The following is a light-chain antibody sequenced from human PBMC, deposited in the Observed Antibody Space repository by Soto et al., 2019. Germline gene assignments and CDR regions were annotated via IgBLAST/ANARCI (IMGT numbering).Light chain of an antibody. CDR2: EVS. V-gene: IGLV2-8*01. J-gene: IGLJ1*01. CDR3: SSFAGSNSRV. Sequence: QSVLTQPPSVSGSPGQSVTISCTGTSSDLGAYNYVSWYQQHPGKAPKLMIYEVSKRPSGVPDRFSGSKSGTTASLTVSGLQADDEADYYCSSFAGSNSRVFGTGTKVTVL. CDR1: SSDLGAYNY.